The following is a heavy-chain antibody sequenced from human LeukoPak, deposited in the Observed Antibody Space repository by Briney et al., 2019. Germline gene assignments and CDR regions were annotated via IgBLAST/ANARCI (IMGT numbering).Heavy chain of an antibody. V-gene: IGHV3-7*01. D-gene: IGHD3-10*01. CDR1: GFTFSGYW. Sequence: GGSLRLSCAASGFTFSGYWMSWVRQAPGKGLEWVAHIKQDGSEKYYVDSVKGRFTISRDNAKNSLYLQMNSLRAEDTAVYYCARDDRYYYGSGSNSFDYWGQGTLVTVSS. CDR2: IKQDGSEK. CDR3: ARDDRYYYGSGSNSFDY. J-gene: IGHJ4*02.